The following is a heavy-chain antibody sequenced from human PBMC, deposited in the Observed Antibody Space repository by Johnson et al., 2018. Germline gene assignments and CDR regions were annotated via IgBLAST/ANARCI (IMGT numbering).Heavy chain of an antibody. CDR1: GGSISSSNW. J-gene: IGHJ6*03. CDR2: IYHSGST. D-gene: IGHD6-6*01. V-gene: IGHV4-4*02. CDR3: ARRLEYSTSSYYYYMDV. Sequence: QVQLQESGPGLVKXSGTLALTCAVSGGSISSSNWWRWVRQPPGKGLEWIGEIYHSGSTNYNPSLKSRVPISVDKSKNQFYLNLSSVTAADTAVYYCARRLEYSTSSYYYYMDVWGKGTTVTVSS.